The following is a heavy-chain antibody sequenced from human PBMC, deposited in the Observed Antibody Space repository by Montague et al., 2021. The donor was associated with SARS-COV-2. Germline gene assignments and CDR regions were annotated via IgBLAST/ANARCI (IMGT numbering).Heavy chain of an antibody. D-gene: IGHD3-22*01. V-gene: IGHV3-20*01. J-gene: IGHJ6*02. CDR1: GFTFDDYG. CDR3: ARVRYSSGYRYYYGMDV. Sequence: SLRLSCAASGFTFDDYGMSWVRQAPGKGLEWVSGINWNGGSTVYADSVKGRFTISRDNAKNSLYLQMNSLRAEDTALYHCARVRYSSGYRYYYGMDVWGQGTTVTVSS. CDR2: INWNGGST.